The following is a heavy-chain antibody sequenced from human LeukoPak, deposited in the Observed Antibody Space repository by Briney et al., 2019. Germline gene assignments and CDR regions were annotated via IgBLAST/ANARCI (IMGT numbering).Heavy chain of an antibody. Sequence: GGSLRLSCAASGFTFSSYAMHWVRQAPGKGLEWVAVISYDGSNKYYADSVKGRFTISRDNSKNTLYLQMNSLRAEDTAVYYCARSLEDYVWGSYRPYNYFDYWGQGTLVTVSS. CDR3: ARSLEDYVWGSYRPYNYFDY. CDR1: GFTFSSYA. D-gene: IGHD3-16*02. CDR2: ISYDGSNK. V-gene: IGHV3-30*04. J-gene: IGHJ4*02.